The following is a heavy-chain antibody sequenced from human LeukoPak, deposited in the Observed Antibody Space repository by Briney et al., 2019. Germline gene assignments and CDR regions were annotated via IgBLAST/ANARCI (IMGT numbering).Heavy chain of an antibody. CDR3: TTGFLGSYYAVYYCGMDV. J-gene: IGHJ6*02. D-gene: IGHD1-26*01. V-gene: IGHV3-15*01. CDR1: GFTFSNAW. CDR2: IKSKTDGGTT. Sequence: GGSLRLSCAASGFTFSNAWMSWVRQAPGKGLEWVGRIKSKTDGGTTDYAAPVKGRFTISRDDSKNTLYLQMNSLKTEDTAVYYCTTGFLGSYYAVYYCGMDVWGQGTTVTVSS.